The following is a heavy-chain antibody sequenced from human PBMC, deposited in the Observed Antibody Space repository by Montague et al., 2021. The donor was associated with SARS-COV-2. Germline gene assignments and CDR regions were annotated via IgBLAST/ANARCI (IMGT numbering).Heavy chain of an antibody. D-gene: IGHD5-24*01. Sequence: SETLSLTCAVSGGSFGEDYWSWIRQAPGKGLEWIGEVYYSGSTSYNPSLRSRVTISIDTSRNQFFLKLKSVSAADTAIYYCARGTRAVQITPGFRYWGQGTQVAVSS. CDR2: VYYSGST. CDR1: GGSFGEDY. V-gene: IGHV4-34*01. CDR3: ARGTRAVQITPGFRY. J-gene: IGHJ4*02.